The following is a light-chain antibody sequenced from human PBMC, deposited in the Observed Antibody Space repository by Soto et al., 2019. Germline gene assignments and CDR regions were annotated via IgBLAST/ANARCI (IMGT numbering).Light chain of an antibody. CDR2: AAS. Sequence: DIVMTQSQLSLPVTPGEPASISCRSSQRLLHSNGYNYLAWYQQKPGKAPKLLIYAASTLQSGVPSRFSSSGSGTEFTLTICGLLPEDFAAYHCQQLYTLPFPFGQGTRLEIK. CDR3: QQLYTLPFP. V-gene: IGKV2-28*01. J-gene: IGKJ5*01. CDR1: QRLLHSNGYNY.